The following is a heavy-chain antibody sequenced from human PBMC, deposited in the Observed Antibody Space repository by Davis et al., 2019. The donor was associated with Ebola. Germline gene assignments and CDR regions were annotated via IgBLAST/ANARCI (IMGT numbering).Heavy chain of an antibody. CDR2: MNPTSANT. CDR3: ARGRRYCSSDSCYPDAFDI. J-gene: IGHJ3*02. D-gene: IGHD2-2*01. CDR1: GYTFTSYD. Sequence: ASVKVSCKASGYTFTSYDINWVRQATGQGLEWMGWMNPTSANTGYAQKFQARVTMTRDTSTSTVYMVLSSLRSEDTAVYYCARGRRYCSSDSCYPDAFDIWGQGTMVTVSS. V-gene: IGHV1-8*01.